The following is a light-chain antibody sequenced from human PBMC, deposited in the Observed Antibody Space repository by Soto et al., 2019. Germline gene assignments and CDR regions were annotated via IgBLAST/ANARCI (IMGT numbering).Light chain of an antibody. CDR1: QSVHSSH. Sequence: EIVLTQSPGTLSLSPGKRATLSCWASQSVHSSHLAWYQQRPGQPPRLLIYGASSRATGIPDRFSGSGSGTVFTLTISRLEPEDFAVYFCQQYDSSPTTFGQGTKGEIK. V-gene: IGKV3-20*01. CDR3: QQYDSSPTT. CDR2: GAS. J-gene: IGKJ1*01.